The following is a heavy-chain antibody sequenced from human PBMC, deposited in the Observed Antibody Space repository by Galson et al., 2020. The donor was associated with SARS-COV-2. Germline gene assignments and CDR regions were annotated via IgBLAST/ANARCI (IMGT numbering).Heavy chain of an antibody. V-gene: IGHV4-39*01. CDR1: GGSISSSNYY. Sequence: SETLSLTCTVSGGSISSSNYYWGWVRQPPGEGLEWIGSIYYTESNYYNPSLTSRVTMSFDTSRNQFSLKLSSVTAADTAVYYCARQILTGYYSFYYFDFWGQGTLVTVSS. CDR3: ARQILTGYYSFYYFDF. J-gene: IGHJ4*02. CDR2: IYYTESN. D-gene: IGHD3-9*01.